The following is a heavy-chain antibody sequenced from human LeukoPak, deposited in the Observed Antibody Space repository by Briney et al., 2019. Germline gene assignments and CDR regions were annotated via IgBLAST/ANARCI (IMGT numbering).Heavy chain of an antibody. Sequence: ASVKVSCKASGYTFTSYDINWVRQATGQGLEWMGWMNPNSGNTGYAQKFQGRVTITRNTSISTAYMELSSLRSEDTAVYYCARDKGSAGRYYYYYMDVWGKGTTVTVSS. D-gene: IGHD3-10*01. V-gene: IGHV1-8*03. CDR3: ARDKGSAGRYYYYYMDV. CDR2: MNPNSGNT. CDR1: GYTFTSYD. J-gene: IGHJ6*03.